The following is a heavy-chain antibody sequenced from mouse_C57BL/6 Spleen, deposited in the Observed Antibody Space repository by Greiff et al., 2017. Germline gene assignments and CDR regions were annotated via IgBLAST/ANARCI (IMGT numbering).Heavy chain of an antibody. Sequence: QVQLQQSGAELVKPGASVKISCKASGYAFSSYWMNWVKQRPGQGLAWIGQIYPGDGDTNYNGKFKGKATLTADKSSSTAYMQLSSLTTEDSAFYCGRKVVATKDYFDYWGQGTTLTVSS. CDR2: IYPGDGDT. J-gene: IGHJ2*01. V-gene: IGHV1-80*01. CDR3: RKVVATKDYFDY. D-gene: IGHD1-1*01. CDR1: GYAFSSYW.